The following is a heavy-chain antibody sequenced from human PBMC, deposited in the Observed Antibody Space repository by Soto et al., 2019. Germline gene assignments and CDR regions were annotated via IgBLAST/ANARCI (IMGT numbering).Heavy chain of an antibody. Sequence: QVQLVESGGGVVQPGRSLRLSCAASGFTFSSYAMHWVRQAPGKGLEWVAVISYDGSNKYYADSVKGRFTISRDNSKNTLYLQMNSLGAEETAVYYCARDPTAMAPYYFDYWGQGTLVTVSS. V-gene: IGHV3-30-3*01. CDR3: ARDPTAMAPYYFDY. D-gene: IGHD5-18*01. J-gene: IGHJ4*02. CDR2: ISYDGSNK. CDR1: GFTFSSYA.